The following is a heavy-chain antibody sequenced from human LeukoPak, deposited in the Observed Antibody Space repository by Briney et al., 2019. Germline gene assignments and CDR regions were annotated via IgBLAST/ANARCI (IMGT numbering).Heavy chain of an antibody. CDR1: GGTFSSYT. D-gene: IGHD3-22*01. Sequence: SVKVSCKASGGTFSSYTISWVRQAPGQGLEWMGRIIPILGIANYAQKFQGRVTITADKSTSTAYMELSSLRSEDTAVYYCARDPYYYDSSGYPRFVYWGQGTLVTVSS. CDR3: ARDPYYYDSSGYPRFVY. J-gene: IGHJ4*02. V-gene: IGHV1-69*04. CDR2: IIPILGIA.